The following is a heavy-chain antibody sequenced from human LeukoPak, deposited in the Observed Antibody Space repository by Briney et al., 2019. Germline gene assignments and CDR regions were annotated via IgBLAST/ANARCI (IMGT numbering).Heavy chain of an antibody. V-gene: IGHV4-4*07. CDR2: IYASGHT. CDR3: TRESIGYFYYYTDV. J-gene: IGHJ6*03. D-gene: IGHD2/OR15-2a*01. CDR1: GGSITINHY. Sequence: KPSETLSLTCSVSGGSITINHYWAWIRQPAGKGLEWLGRIYASGHTNYNSSLKSRLTMSVDTSTNQFTLKLSSVTAADTAVYFCTRESIGYFYYYTDVWGKGTSVTVSS.